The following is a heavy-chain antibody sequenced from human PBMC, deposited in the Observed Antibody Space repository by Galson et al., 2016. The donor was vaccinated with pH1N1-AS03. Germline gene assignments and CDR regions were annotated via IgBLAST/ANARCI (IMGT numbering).Heavy chain of an antibody. D-gene: IGHD2-2*01. V-gene: IGHV1-69*04. Sequence: SVKVSCKASGGTFSNYAISWVRQAPGQGLEWMGRIIPMFTITNYAEIFQGRVTITADKSRSIAYMELNSLRSDDTAVYHCATGLYCTSTSCSYRGWFDPWGQGTLVTVSS. J-gene: IGHJ5*02. CDR3: ATGLYCTSTSCSYRGWFDP. CDR1: GGTFSNYA. CDR2: IIPMFTIT.